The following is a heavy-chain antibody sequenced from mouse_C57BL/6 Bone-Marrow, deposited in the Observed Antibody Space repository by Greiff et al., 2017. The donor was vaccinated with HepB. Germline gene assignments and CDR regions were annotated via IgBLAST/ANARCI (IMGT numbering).Heavy chain of an antibody. CDR2: ISSGGSYT. J-gene: IGHJ2*01. Sequence: EVQVVESGGDLVKPGGSLKLSCAASGFTFSSYGMSWVRQTPDKRLELVATISSGGSYTYYPDSVKGRFTISRDNAKNTLYLQMSSLKSEDTAMYYCARHGCYYYGSSFFYYFDYWGQGTTLTVSS. V-gene: IGHV5-6*01. CDR1: GFTFSSYG. D-gene: IGHD1-1*01. CDR3: ARHGCYYYGSSFFYYFDY.